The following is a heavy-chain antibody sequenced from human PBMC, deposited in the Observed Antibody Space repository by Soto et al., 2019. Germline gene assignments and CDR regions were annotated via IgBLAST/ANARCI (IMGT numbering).Heavy chain of an antibody. CDR3: AHSLIGYYYDSSGSNWFDP. D-gene: IGHD3-22*01. CDR1: GFSLSTSGVG. Sequence: QITLKESGPTLVKPTQTLTLTCTFSGFSLSTSGVGVGWIRQPPGKALEWLALMYWDDDKRYSPSLKSRLTITKDTSKTQVVLTMTNMAPVDTSTYYCAHSLIGYYYDSSGSNWFDPWGQGTLVTVSS. CDR2: MYWDDDK. V-gene: IGHV2-5*02. J-gene: IGHJ5*02.